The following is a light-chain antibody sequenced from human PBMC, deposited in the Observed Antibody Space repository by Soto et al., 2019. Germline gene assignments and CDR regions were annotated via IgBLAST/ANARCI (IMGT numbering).Light chain of an antibody. V-gene: IGKV1-5*03. CDR3: QHYNSYSEA. CDR1: QTISSW. CDR2: KAS. Sequence: IQMTSSNTTQPASVRDRVSITWRASQTISSWLAWYQQKPGKAPKLLIYKASTLKSGVPSRFSGSGSGTEFTLTISILQPDDFATYYCQHYNSYSEAFGEGTK. J-gene: IGKJ1*01.